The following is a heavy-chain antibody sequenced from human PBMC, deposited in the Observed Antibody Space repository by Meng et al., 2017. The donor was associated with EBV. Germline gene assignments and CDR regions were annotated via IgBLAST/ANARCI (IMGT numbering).Heavy chain of an antibody. D-gene: IGHD6-6*01. J-gene: IGHJ4*02. V-gene: IGHV2-5*02. CDR1: GFSRSTRGVG. CDR3: AHIIAARPFDY. CDR2: IYWDDDK. Sequence: FKDASPPESHTHTTPTLTGTFSGFSRSTRGVGVGWIRQPPGKALEWLALIYWDDDKRYSPSLKSRLTITKDTSKNQVVLTMTNMDPVDAATYYCAHIIAARPFDYWGQGTLVTVSS.